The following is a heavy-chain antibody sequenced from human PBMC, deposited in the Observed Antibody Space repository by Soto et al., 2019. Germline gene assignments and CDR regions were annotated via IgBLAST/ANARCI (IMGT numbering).Heavy chain of an antibody. CDR2: ISSSSSYI. Sequence: VQLVESGGGLVKPGGSLRLSCAASGFTFSSYSMNWVRQAPGKGLEWVSSISSSSSYIYYADSVKGRFTISRDNAKNSLYLQMNSLRAEDTAVYYCARTDSGSYFYYYYYGMDVWGQGTTVTVSS. V-gene: IGHV3-21*01. CDR3: ARTDSGSYFYYYYYGMDV. D-gene: IGHD1-26*01. J-gene: IGHJ6*02. CDR1: GFTFSSYS.